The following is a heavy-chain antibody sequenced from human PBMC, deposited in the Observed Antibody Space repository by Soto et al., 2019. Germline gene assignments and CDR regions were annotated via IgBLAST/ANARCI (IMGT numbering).Heavy chain of an antibody. CDR1: GYTFTSYG. Sequence: ASVEVSCKASGYTFTSYGISWVRQAPGQGLEWMGWISAYNGNTNYAQKLQGRVTMTTDTSTSTAYMELRSLRSDDTAVYYCARHPAYYYDSSGYEDAFDIWGHGTMVTSSS. D-gene: IGHD3-22*01. V-gene: IGHV1-18*01. CDR3: ARHPAYYYDSSGYEDAFDI. CDR2: ISAYNGNT. J-gene: IGHJ3*02.